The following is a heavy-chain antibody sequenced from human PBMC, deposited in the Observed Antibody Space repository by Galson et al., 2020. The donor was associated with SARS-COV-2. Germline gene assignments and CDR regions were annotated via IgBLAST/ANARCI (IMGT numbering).Heavy chain of an antibody. Sequence: ASVKVSCNASGHTFTGYYMHWVRQAPGQGRECMGRINPNSGGTNYAQKFHGRFTMTRDTSISTAYMELSRLRSDDTAVYYCARQLREEGLVITFGGVQWVDVWGQGTTVTVSS. CDR3: ARQLREEGLVITFGGVQWVDV. CDR1: GHTFTGYY. V-gene: IGHV1-2*06. CDR2: INPNSGGT. D-gene: IGHD3-16*01. J-gene: IGHJ6*02.